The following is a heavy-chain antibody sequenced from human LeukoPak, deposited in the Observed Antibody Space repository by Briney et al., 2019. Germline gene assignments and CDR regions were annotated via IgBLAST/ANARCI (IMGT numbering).Heavy chain of an antibody. V-gene: IGHV3-23*01. CDR2: VNADGGNT. J-gene: IGHJ4*02. Sequence: GESLRLSCAASGFTFDNYRMSWVRQAPGKGLEWVSTVNADGGNTYYADSVKGRFTISRDNSKSTLILQMNSLRVEDTALYYCTKRVKYGGTWDHFADWGQGTLVTVSS. CDR1: GFTFDNYR. D-gene: IGHD1-26*01. CDR3: TKRVKYGGTWDHFAD.